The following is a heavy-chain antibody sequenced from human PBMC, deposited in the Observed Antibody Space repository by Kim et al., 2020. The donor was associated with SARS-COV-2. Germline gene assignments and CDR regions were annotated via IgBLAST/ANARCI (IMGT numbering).Heavy chain of an antibody. CDR3: ARPPMKGNWFDP. Sequence: ASVTVSCKASGYTFTGYYMHWVRQAPGQGLEWMGWINPNSGGTNYAQKFQGRVTMTRDTSISTAYMELSRLRSDDTAVYYCARPPMKGNWFDPWGQGTLVTVSS. V-gene: IGHV1-2*02. J-gene: IGHJ5*02. CDR2: INPNSGGT. CDR1: GYTFTGYY.